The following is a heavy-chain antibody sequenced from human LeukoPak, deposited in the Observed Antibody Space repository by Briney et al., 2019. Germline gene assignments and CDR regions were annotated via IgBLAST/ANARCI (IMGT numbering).Heavy chain of an antibody. V-gene: IGHV3-30*01. D-gene: IGHD3-3*01. CDR1: GFTFSTYA. J-gene: IGHJ6*03. CDR3: ARSEHDFFSYMDV. Sequence: TGGSLRLSCAASGFTFSTYAMHWVRQAPGKGLEWVAVISYDGSNKYYADSVKGRFTISRDNSKNTLYLQMNSLRAEDTAVYYCARSEHDFFSYMDVGGKGTTVTVSS. CDR2: ISYDGSNK.